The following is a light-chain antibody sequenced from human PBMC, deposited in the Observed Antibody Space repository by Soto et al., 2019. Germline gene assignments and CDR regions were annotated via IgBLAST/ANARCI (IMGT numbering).Light chain of an antibody. CDR2: DNN. Sequence: QSVLTQPPSVSAAPGQKVTISCSGSSSNSGNNYVSWYQQLPGTAPKLLIYDNNKRPSGIPDRFSGSKSGTSATLGITGLQTGDEAYYYCGTCDSSLSAGVFGTGTKLTVL. J-gene: IGLJ1*01. V-gene: IGLV1-51*01. CDR3: GTCDSSLSAGV. CDR1: SSNSGNNY.